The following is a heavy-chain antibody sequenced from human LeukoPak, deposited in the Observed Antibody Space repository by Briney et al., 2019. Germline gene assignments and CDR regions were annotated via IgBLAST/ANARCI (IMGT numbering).Heavy chain of an antibody. D-gene: IGHD2-21*02. V-gene: IGHV4-59*01. CDR1: GASITSYY. Sequence: SETLSLTCTVSGASITSYYWSWIRQPPGKGLEWIGFFSYSGSANYNPSLKSRVTISVDTSKNQFSLKLSSVTAADTSVYYCSRGVTAIQILDYWGQGTLVTVSS. CDR3: SRGVTAIQILDY. J-gene: IGHJ4*02. CDR2: FSYSGSA.